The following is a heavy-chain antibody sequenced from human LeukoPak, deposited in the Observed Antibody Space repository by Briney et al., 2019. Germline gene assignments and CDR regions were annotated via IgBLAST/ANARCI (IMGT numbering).Heavy chain of an antibody. CDR1: GYTFIGYY. CDR2: INPNSGGT. Sequence: ASVKVSCKASGYTFIGYYMHWVRQAPGQGLEWMGRINPNSGGTNHAQKFQGRVTMTRDTSISTAYMELSRLRSDDTAVYYCARASYSSSWYYFQHWGQGTLVTVSS. J-gene: IGHJ1*01. D-gene: IGHD6-13*01. CDR3: ARASYSSSWYYFQH. V-gene: IGHV1-2*06.